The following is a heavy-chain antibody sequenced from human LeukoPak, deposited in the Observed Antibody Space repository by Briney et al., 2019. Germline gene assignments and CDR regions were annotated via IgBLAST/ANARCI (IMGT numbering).Heavy chain of an antibody. D-gene: IGHD3-3*01. J-gene: IGHJ5*02. Sequence: TGGSLRLSCAASGFTFSSYAMSWVRQAPGKGLEWVSAISGSGGSTYYADSVKGRFTISRDNSKNTLYLQMNSLRAEDTAVYYRGKGAYDFWGGFFHPGYNWFDPWGQGTLVNVSS. V-gene: IGHV3-23*01. CDR1: GFTFSSYA. CDR2: ISGSGGST. CDR3: GKGAYDFWGGFFHPGYNWFDP.